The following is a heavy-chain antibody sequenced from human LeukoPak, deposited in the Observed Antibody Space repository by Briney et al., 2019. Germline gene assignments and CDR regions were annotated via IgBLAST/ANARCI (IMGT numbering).Heavy chain of an antibody. CDR1: GYSFINYW. D-gene: IGHD5-24*01. CDR3: ARRNRDKTISLDL. CDR2: IDPSASQT. J-gene: IGHJ2*01. V-gene: IGHV5-10-1*01. Sequence: GESLKISCQGSGYSFINYWISWVRQMPGRGLEWMGRIDPSASQTNYNPSFRGHLTISVDTSVSTAYLQWNSLKASDTAIYYCARRNRDKTISLDLWGPGTEVTVSS.